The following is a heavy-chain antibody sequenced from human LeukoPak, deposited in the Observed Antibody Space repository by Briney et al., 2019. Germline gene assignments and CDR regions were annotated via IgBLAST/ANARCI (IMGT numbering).Heavy chain of an antibody. CDR2: IKTDGSET. CDR1: GFNFRDHW. J-gene: IGHJ4*02. D-gene: IGHD6-19*01. Sequence: GGSLRLSCAASGFNFRDHWMDWVRQAPGKGLEWVGHIKTDGSETYYLDSLRGRFSISRDNTNNALYLQMNSLRVEDTAVYYCVKNNGWFHLAQWGQGTLVTASS. V-gene: IGHV3-7*03. CDR3: VKNNGWFHLAQ.